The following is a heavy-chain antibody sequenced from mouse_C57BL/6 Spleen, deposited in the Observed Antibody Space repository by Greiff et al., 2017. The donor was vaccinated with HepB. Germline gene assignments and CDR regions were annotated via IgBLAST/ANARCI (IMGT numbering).Heavy chain of an antibody. V-gene: IGHV1-80*01. D-gene: IGHD2-2*01. J-gene: IGHJ1*03. CDR2: IYPGDGDT. CDR1: GYAFSSYW. CDR3: ARRGYGYDWYFDV. Sequence: QVQLQQSGAELVKPGASVKISCKASGYAFSSYWMNWVKQRPGKGLEWIGQIYPGDGDTNYNGKFKGKATLTADKSSSTAYMQLSSLTSEDSAVYCCARRGYGYDWYFDVWGTGTTVTVSS.